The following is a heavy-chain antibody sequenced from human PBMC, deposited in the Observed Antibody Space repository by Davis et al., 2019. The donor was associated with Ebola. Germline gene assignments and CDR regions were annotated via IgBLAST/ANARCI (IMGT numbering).Heavy chain of an antibody. V-gene: IGHV3-30*03. CDR1: GFTFSSYG. Sequence: PGGSLRLSCAASGFTFSSYGMHWVRQAPGKGLEWVAVISYDGSNKYYADSVKGRFTISRDNSKNTLYLQMNSLRAEDTAVYYCAAITGGIAAAGDWFDPWGQGTLVTVSS. J-gene: IGHJ5*02. D-gene: IGHD6-13*01. CDR2: ISYDGSNK. CDR3: AAITGGIAAAGDWFDP.